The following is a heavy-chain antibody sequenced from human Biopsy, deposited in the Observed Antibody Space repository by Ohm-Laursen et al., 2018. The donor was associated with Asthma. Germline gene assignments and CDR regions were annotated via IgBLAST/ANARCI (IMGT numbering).Heavy chain of an antibody. CDR3: GRERSYMVDY. V-gene: IGHV3-33*01. D-gene: IGHD3-10*01. CDR2: IWFDGSNK. CDR1: GLTFGSYG. Sequence: SLRLSCAASGLTFGSYGLHWVRPAPGKGLEWVADIWFDGSNKHYADSVMGRFTISRDNSKNTLYLQMNSLRAEDTALYYCGRERSYMVDYWGQGTLVIVSS. J-gene: IGHJ4*02.